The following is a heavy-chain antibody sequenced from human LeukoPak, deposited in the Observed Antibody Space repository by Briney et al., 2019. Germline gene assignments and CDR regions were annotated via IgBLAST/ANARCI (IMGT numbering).Heavy chain of an antibody. CDR1: GFTFSDHA. J-gene: IGHJ4*02. V-gene: IGHV3-13*01. Sequence: PGGSLRLSCAASGFTFSDHAMHWVRQAPGKGLEWVSAVGIAADTFYPGSVKGRFTSSRDNSKNTLYLQMNNLRAEDTAAYYCAKGSFWGQGTLVTVSS. CDR2: VGIAADT. D-gene: IGHD6-19*01. CDR3: AKGSF.